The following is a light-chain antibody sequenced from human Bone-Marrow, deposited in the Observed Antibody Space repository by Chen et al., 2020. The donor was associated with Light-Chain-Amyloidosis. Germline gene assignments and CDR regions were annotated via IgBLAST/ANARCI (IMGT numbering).Light chain of an antibody. CDR2: RDT. V-gene: IGLV3-25*03. CDR3: KSADRSGTYEVI. J-gene: IGLJ2*01. CDR1: DLPTKY. Sequence: SYELTQPPSVSVSPGQTARVTCSGDDLPTKYAYWYQQKTGQAPVLGIHRDTERPSGISERFSGSSSGTTATSTISGVQAEDEADYHCKSADRSGTYEVIFGGGTKLPVL.